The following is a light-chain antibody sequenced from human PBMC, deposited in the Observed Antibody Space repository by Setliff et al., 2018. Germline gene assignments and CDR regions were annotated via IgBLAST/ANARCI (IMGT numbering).Light chain of an antibody. CDR1: SSDAGSYNL. CDR3: CSYAGSRTYVI. V-gene: IGLV2-23*02. CDR2: EVS. Sequence: QSALTQPASVSGSPGQSITISCTGTSSDAGSYNLVSWYQQFPGKAPKLMIYEVSKRPSGVSNRFSGSKSGNTASLTISGLQAEDEADYYCCSYAGSRTYVIFGGGTKVTVL. J-gene: IGLJ2*01.